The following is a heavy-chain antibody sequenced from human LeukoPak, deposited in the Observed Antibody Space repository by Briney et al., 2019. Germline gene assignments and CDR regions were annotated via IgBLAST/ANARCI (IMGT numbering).Heavy chain of an antibody. CDR2: INHSGST. D-gene: IGHD6-19*01. J-gene: IGHJ4*02. CDR3: ATKAVAGTDGDYFFDY. Sequence: SETLSLTCAVYGGSFSGYYWSWIRQPPGKGLEWIGEINHSGSTNYNPSLKSRVTISVDTSKNQFSLKLSSVTAADTAVYYCATKAVAGTDGDYFFDYWGQGTLVTVSS. V-gene: IGHV4-34*01. CDR1: GGSFSGYY.